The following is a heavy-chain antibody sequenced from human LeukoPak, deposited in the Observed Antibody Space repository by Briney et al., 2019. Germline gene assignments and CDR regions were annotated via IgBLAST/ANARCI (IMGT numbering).Heavy chain of an antibody. CDR3: ARQYDFWSGWFDP. J-gene: IGHJ5*02. CDR2: IYPGDSDT. Sequence: GESLQISCKGSGYSFTSHWVGWVRQLPGKGLEWMGIIYPGDSDTRYSPSFQGQVTISADKSISTAYLQWSSLKASDTAMYYCARQYDFWSGWFDPWGQGTLVTVSS. D-gene: IGHD3-3*01. V-gene: IGHV5-51*01. CDR1: GYSFTSHW.